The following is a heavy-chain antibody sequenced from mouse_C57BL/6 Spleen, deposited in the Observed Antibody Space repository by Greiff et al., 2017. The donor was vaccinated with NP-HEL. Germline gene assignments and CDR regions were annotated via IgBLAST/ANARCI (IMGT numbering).Heavy chain of an antibody. D-gene: IGHD2-5*01. CDR2: INPNYGTT. CDR1: GYSFTDYN. Sequence: EVQLQQSGPELVKPGASVKISCKASGYSFTDYNMNWVKQSNGKSLEWIGVINPNYGTTSYNQKFKGKATLTVDQSSSTAYMQRKSLTSEDSEVYYCASSYSNYADWFAYWGQGTLVTVSA. V-gene: IGHV1-39*01. CDR3: ASSYSNYADWFAY. J-gene: IGHJ3*01.